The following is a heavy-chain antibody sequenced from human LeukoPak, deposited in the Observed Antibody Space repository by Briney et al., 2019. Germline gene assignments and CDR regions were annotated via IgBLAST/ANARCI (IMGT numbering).Heavy chain of an antibody. CDR2: IKPGGSEK. CDR1: GFTFSSYW. D-gene: IGHD3-22*01. V-gene: IGHV3-7*01. J-gene: IGHJ3*02. Sequence: GGSLRLSCAASGFTFSSYWMTWVRQGPGKGLEWVANIKPGGSEKYYVDSVKGRFTISRDNAKNSLYLQMNSLRAEDTAAYYCARRTTYYYDSSGYVSPHDAFDIWGQGTMVTVSS. CDR3: ARRTTYYYDSSGYVSPHDAFDI.